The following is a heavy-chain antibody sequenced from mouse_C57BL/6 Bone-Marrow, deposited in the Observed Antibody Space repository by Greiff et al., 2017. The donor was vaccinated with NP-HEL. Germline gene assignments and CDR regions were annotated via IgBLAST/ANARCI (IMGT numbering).Heavy chain of an antibody. J-gene: IGHJ1*03. V-gene: IGHV14-4*01. CDR3: TTHYGSRYFDV. CDR1: GFNIKDDY. D-gene: IGHD1-1*01. Sequence: VQLQQSGAELVRPGASVKLSCTASGFNIKDDYMHWVKQRPEQGLEWIGWIDPENGDTEYASKFQGKATITADTSSNTAYLQLSSLTSEDTAVYYGTTHYGSRYFDVWGTGTTVTVSS. CDR2: IDPENGDT.